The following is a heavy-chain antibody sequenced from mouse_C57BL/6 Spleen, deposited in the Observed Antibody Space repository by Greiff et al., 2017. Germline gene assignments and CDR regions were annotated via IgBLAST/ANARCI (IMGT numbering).Heavy chain of an antibody. CDR1: GFTFSDYG. Sequence: EVQLVESGGGLVKPGGSLKLSCAASGFTFSDYGMHWVRQAPETGLEWVAYISSGSSTIYYAATVKGRFTISRDNAKNTLFLQMTSLRSEDTAMYYCARGYYYGSSYVRFAYWGQGTLVAVSA. CDR3: ARGYYYGSSYVRFAY. V-gene: IGHV5-17*01. CDR2: ISSGSSTI. J-gene: IGHJ3*01. D-gene: IGHD1-1*01.